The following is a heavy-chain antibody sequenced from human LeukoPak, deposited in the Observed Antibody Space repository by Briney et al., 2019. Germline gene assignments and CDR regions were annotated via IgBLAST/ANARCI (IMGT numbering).Heavy chain of an antibody. CDR3: ATARWQQLLFDY. V-gene: IGHV1-24*01. CDR1: GYTLTELS. J-gene: IGHJ4*02. D-gene: IGHD6-13*01. Sequence: ASVKVSCKVSGYTLTELSMHWVRQAPGKGLEWMGGFDPEDGETIYAQKFQGRVTMTEDTSTDTAYMELSSLRSGDTAVYYCATARWQQLLFDYWGQGTLVTVSS. CDR2: FDPEDGET.